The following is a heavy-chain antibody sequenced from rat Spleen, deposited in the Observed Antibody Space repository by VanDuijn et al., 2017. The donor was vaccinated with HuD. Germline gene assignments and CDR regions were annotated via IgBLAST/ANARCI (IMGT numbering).Heavy chain of an antibody. D-gene: IGHD1-1*01. J-gene: IGHJ4*01. Sequence: EVQLVESGGGLVQPGRSLKLSCAASGFTFSDYAMAWVRQAPKKGLEWVATIIYDGSSTYYRDSVKGRFTISRDNAKSTLYLQMDSLRSEDTATYYCAKTGGYYSGDVMDAWGQGASVTVSS. CDR3: AKTGGYYSGDVMDA. V-gene: IGHV5-17*01. CDR1: GFTFSDYA. CDR2: IIYDGSST.